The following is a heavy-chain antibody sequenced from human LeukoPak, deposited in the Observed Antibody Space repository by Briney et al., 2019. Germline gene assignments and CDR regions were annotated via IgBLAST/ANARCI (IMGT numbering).Heavy chain of an antibody. CDR1: GFTVSRNY. CDR3: ASAVADGSWHYGMDV. CDR2: IYSGGST. Sequence: PGGSLRLSCAASGFTVSRNYMSWVRQAPGKGLEWVSIIYSGGSTYYADSVKGRFSISRDNSENTLSLQMNNLSAEDTAVYYCASAVADGSWHYGMDVWGQGTTVTVSS. V-gene: IGHV3-53*01. J-gene: IGHJ6*02. D-gene: IGHD6-13*01.